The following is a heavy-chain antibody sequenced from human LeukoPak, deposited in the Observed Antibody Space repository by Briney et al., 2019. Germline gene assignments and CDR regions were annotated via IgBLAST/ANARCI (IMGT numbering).Heavy chain of an antibody. CDR3: ARLLGSGRVDY. V-gene: IGHV5-51*01. J-gene: IGHJ4*02. CDR1: GYRFTSYW. Sequence: GESLKISCKGSGYRFTSYWIGWVRQMPGKGLEWMGMIYPGVSDIRYSPSFQGQVSISADKSISTAYMQWSSLRASDTAMYYCARLLGSGRVDYWGQGTLVTVSS. D-gene: IGHD3-10*01. CDR2: IYPGVSDI.